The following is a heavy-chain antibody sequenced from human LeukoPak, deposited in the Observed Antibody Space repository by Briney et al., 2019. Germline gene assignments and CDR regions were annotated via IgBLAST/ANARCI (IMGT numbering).Heavy chain of an antibody. Sequence: SETLSLTCAVSGYSISSGYYWGWIRQPPGKGLEWIGGIYHSGSTYYNPSLKSRVTISVDTSKNQFSLELSSVTAADTAVYYCARTPGDYGFDYWGQGTLVTVSS. D-gene: IGHD4-17*01. V-gene: IGHV4-38-2*01. CDR1: GYSISSGYY. CDR2: IYHSGST. CDR3: ARTPGDYGFDY. J-gene: IGHJ4*02.